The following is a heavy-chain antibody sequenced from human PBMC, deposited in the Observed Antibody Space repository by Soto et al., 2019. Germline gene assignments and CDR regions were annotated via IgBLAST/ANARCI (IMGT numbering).Heavy chain of an antibody. Sequence: GGSLRLSCAASGFTFSSYGMHWVRQAPGKGLEWVAVIWYDGSNKYYADSVKGRFTISRDNSKNTLYLQMNSLRAEDTAVYYCARDSLRRYSSSWRYYYYYGMDVWGQGTTVTVSS. CDR1: GFTFSSYG. CDR3: ARDSLRRYSSSWRYYYYYGMDV. D-gene: IGHD6-13*01. CDR2: IWYDGSNK. V-gene: IGHV3-33*01. J-gene: IGHJ6*02.